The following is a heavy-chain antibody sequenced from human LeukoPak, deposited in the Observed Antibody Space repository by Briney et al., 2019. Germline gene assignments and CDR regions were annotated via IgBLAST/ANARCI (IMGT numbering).Heavy chain of an antibody. CDR1: GGSFSGYY. V-gene: IGHV4-34*01. J-gene: IGHJ4*02. CDR3: ARVMVRGTPPDY. Sequence: SETLSLTCAVYGGSFSGYYWSWIRQPPGKGLEWIGEINHSGSTNYNPSLKSRVTISVDTSKNQFSLKLSSVTAADTAVYYCARVMVRGTPPDYWGQGTLVTVSS. D-gene: IGHD3-10*01. CDR2: INHSGST.